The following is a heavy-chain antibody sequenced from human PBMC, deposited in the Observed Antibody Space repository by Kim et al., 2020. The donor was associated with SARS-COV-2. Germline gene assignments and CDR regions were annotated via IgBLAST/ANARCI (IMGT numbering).Heavy chain of an antibody. Sequence: KSRVTISVDTSKNQFSLKLSSVTAADTAVYYCARDIVGATIYYYYYGMDVWGQGTTVTVSS. J-gene: IGHJ6*02. D-gene: IGHD1-26*01. CDR3: ARDIVGATIYYYYYGMDV. V-gene: IGHV4-39*07.